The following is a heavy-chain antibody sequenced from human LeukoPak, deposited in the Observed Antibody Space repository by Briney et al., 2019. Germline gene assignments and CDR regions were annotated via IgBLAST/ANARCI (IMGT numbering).Heavy chain of an antibody. CDR3: ARVYGTNGYYYYYYMDV. D-gene: IGHD2-8*01. V-gene: IGHV4-59*01. J-gene: IGHJ6*03. Sequence: SETLSLTCTVSGGSISSYYWSWLRQPPGKGLEWLGYIYYSGSTNYNPSLKSRVTISVDTSKNQFSLKLSSVTAADTAVYYCARVYGTNGYYYYYYMDVWGKGTTVTVSS. CDR2: IYYSGST. CDR1: GGSISSYY.